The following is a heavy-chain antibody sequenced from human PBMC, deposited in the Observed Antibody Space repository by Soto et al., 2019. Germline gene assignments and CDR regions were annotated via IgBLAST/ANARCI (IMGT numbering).Heavy chain of an antibody. CDR1: GGSFGSYY. CDR3: ATRPGGSLLWFGESTPAFDP. D-gene: IGHD3-10*01. J-gene: IGHJ5*02. V-gene: IGHV4-34*01. CDR2: ISHSGST. Sequence: QVHLHQWGAGLLKPSETLSLTCAVYGGSFGSYYWSWIRQPPGKGLEWIGEISHSGSTNYNPSLTRLVTISVNRSKTQFSPRPRSGTAADTAMYYSATRPGGSLLWFGESTPAFDPGGQGTRVPVSP.